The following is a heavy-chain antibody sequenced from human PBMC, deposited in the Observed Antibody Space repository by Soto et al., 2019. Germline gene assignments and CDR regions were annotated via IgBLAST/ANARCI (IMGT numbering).Heavy chain of an antibody. CDR2: VIPNFGTT. D-gene: IGHD5-18*01. Sequence: QVLLVQSGAEMKKPGSSVKVSCRTSGGIFSTHAISWVRQAPGGGLQWMGGVIPNFGTTYYAQEFEGRVTISANESTSTAYMELSSLTSEDTAVYYCARHESMVTRVGFDPWGQGTLVTVSS. CDR1: GGIFSTHA. CDR3: ARHESMVTRVGFDP. V-gene: IGHV1-69*12. J-gene: IGHJ5*02.